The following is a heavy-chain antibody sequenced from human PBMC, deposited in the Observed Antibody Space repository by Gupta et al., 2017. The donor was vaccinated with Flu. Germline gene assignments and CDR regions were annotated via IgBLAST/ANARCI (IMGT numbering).Heavy chain of an antibody. CDR2: INHSGST. J-gene: IGHJ3*02. CDR3: ARAVVVPAATTSGGAFDI. Sequence: QVQLQQWGAGLLKPSETLSLTCAVYGGSFSGYYWSWIRQPPGKGLEWIGEINHSGSTNYNPSLKSRVTISVDTSKNQFSLKLSSVTAADTAVYYCARAVVVPAATTSGGAFDIWGQGTMVTVSS. D-gene: IGHD2-2*01. CDR1: GGSFSGYY. V-gene: IGHV4-34*01.